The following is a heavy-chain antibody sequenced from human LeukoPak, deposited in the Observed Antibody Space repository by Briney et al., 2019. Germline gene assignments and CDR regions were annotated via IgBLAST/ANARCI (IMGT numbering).Heavy chain of an antibody. J-gene: IGHJ4*02. Sequence: GASVKVSCKASGYTFTSYGISWVRQAPGQGLEWMGWISRNTVNTNYAQKVQGRVTLTTDTSTSTAYMELRSLRSDDTAVYYCVRGGSSSGYDYWGQGTLVTVSS. CDR3: VRGGSSSGYDY. CDR2: ISRNTVNT. CDR1: GYTFTSYG. D-gene: IGHD3-22*01. V-gene: IGHV1-18*01.